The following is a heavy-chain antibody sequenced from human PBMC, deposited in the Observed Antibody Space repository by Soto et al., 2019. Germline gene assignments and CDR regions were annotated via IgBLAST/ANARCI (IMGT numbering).Heavy chain of an antibody. CDR1: GFTFSSYA. CDR3: ATTVRPTVTPFDY. CDR2: ISGSGGST. J-gene: IGHJ4*02. Sequence: PGGSLRLSCAASGFTFSSYAMSWVRQAPGKGLEWVSAISGSGGSTYYADSVKGRFTISRDNSKNTLYLQMNSLRAEDTAVYYCATTVRPTVTPFDYWGQGTLVTVSS. V-gene: IGHV3-23*01. D-gene: IGHD4-17*01.